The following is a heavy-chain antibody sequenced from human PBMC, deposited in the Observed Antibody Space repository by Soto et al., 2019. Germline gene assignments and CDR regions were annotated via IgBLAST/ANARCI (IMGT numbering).Heavy chain of an antibody. Sequence: LRLSCAASGFTVSSYYMSWVRQAPGKGLEWVSVIYSGGSTYYADSVKGRFTISRDNSKNTLYLQMNSLRAEDTAVYYCARSKYYDFWSGYYHWFDPWGQGTLVTSPQ. CDR3: ARSKYYDFWSGYYHWFDP. J-gene: IGHJ5*02. CDR2: IYSGGST. D-gene: IGHD3-3*01. V-gene: IGHV3-53*01. CDR1: GFTVSSYY.